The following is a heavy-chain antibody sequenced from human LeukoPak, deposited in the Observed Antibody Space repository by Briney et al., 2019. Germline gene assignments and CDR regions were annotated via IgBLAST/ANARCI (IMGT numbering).Heavy chain of an antibody. D-gene: IGHD3-9*01. CDR1: GFTLSNHF. CDR3: VKDLTGTWSFDY. V-gene: IGHV3-64D*06. CDR2: IGPNGAST. J-gene: IGHJ4*02. Sequence: GGSLRLSCSTSGFTLSNHFMHWVRQAPGKGLEYVSSIGPNGASTLYADSVKGRFTICRDNSKNALYLQLTSLRLEDTALYYCVKDLTGTWSFDYWGQGTLVTVSS.